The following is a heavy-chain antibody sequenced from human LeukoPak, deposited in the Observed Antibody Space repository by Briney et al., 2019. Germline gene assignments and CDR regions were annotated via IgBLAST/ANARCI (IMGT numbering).Heavy chain of an antibody. V-gene: IGHV1-2*02. CDR3: ARSVLYDYVWARGAFDI. D-gene: IGHD3-16*01. CDR1: GYTFTAYS. J-gene: IGHJ3*02. Sequence: ASVKVSCKTSGYTFTAYSMHWVRQAPGQGLEWMGWINPKSGDTNFAQKFQGRVTMTRDTSITTAFMELRGLRSDDTAVYYCARSVLYDYVWARGAFDIWGQGTMVTVSS. CDR2: INPKSGDT.